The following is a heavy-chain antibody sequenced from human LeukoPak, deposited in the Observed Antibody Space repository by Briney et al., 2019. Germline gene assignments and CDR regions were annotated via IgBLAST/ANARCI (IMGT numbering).Heavy chain of an antibody. V-gene: IGHV4-34*01. J-gene: IGHJ6*02. CDR1: GGSYSGYY. D-gene: IGHD3-10*01. Sequence: SETLSLTCAVYGGSYSGYYWSWIRQPPGKGLEWIGEINHSGSTNYNPSLKSRVTISVDTSKNQFSLKLSSVTAADTAVYYCARAGYYYYGMDVWGQGTTVTVSS. CDR2: INHSGST. CDR3: ARAGYYYYGMDV.